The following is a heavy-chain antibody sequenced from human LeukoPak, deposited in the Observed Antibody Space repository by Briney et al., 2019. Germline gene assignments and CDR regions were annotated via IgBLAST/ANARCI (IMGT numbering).Heavy chain of an antibody. J-gene: IGHJ4*02. V-gene: IGHV1-24*01. CDR2: FDPEDGET. Sequence: ASVKVSCKVSGYTLTELSMHWVRQAPGKGLEWMGGFDPEDGETIYAQKFQGRVTMTEDTSTDTAYMELSSLRSEDTAVYYCATVLSTMVRGPLDYWGQGTLVTVSS. CDR3: ATVLSTMVRGPLDY. CDR1: GYTLTELS. D-gene: IGHD3-10*01.